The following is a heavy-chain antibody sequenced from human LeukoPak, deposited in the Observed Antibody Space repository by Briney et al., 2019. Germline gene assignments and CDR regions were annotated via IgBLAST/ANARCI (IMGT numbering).Heavy chain of an antibody. CDR1: GGSISSGGYY. Sequence: SETLSLTCTVSGGSISSGGYYWSWIRQHPGKGLEWIGYIYYSGSTYYNPSLKSRVTISVDTSKNQFSLKLSSVTAADTAVYYCAREQIAVGRFFDYWGQGTLVTVSS. CDR2: IYYSGST. V-gene: IGHV4-31*03. D-gene: IGHD6-19*01. CDR3: AREQIAVGRFFDY. J-gene: IGHJ4*02.